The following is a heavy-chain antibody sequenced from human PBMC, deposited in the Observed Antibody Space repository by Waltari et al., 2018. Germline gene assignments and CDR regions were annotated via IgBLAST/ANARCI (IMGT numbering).Heavy chain of an antibody. D-gene: IGHD3-10*01. J-gene: IGHJ4*02. CDR1: GFTFSGST. V-gene: IGHV3-23*01. Sequence: EVQLLESGGGLVQPGGSLRLSCAASGFTFSGSTMTWVLQAPGKGLEWVSTIRGSGGDTYYADSVKGRFTISRDNSRNTLYLQMNTLRAGDTAVYYCAKSLGDTYGRYPMDYWGQGTLVTVSS. CDR2: IRGSGGDT. CDR3: AKSLGDTYGRYPMDY.